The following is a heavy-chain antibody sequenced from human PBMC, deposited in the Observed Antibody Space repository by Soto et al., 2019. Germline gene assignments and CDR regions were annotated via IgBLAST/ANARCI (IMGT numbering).Heavy chain of an antibody. CDR1: GGTFSGYA. V-gene: IGHV1-69*01. CDR3: ARDPSSITGTTSSEDFQH. Sequence: QAQLMQSGAEVKKPGSSVKVSCKASGGTFSGYAINWVRQAPGQGLEWMGGIIPLLGITDYGQKFQGRITITADESTGTAYMDLRGLRSEETAVYYCARDPSSITGTTSSEDFQHWGQGTLVSVSS. D-gene: IGHD1-20*01. CDR2: IIPLLGIT. J-gene: IGHJ1*01.